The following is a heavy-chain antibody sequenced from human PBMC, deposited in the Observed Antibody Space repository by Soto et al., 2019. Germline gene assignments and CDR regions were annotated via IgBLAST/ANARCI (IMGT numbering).Heavy chain of an antibody. J-gene: IGHJ4*02. D-gene: IGHD2-15*01. CDR3: AREAAYCSGGSCHYIAWDY. CDR1: GGTFSSYA. V-gene: IGHV1-69*06. Sequence: WASVKVSCKASGGTFSSYAISWVRQAPGQGLEWMGGIIPIFGTANYAQKFQGRVTITADKSTSTAYMELSSLRSEDTAVYYCAREAAYCSGGSCHYIAWDYWGQGTLVTVSS. CDR2: IIPIFGTA.